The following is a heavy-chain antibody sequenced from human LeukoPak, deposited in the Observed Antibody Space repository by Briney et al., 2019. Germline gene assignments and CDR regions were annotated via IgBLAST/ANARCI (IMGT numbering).Heavy chain of an antibody. CDR2: INPNSGGT. CDR1: GYTFTGYH. D-gene: IGHD3-22*01. V-gene: IGHV1-2*02. J-gene: IGHJ3*02. CDR3: ARAPTYYYDSSGYGSDAFDI. Sequence: GASVKVSCKASGYTFTGYHMHWVRQAPGQGLEWMGWINPNSGGTNYAQKFQGRVTMTRDTSISTAYMELSRLRSDDTAVYYCARAPTYYYDSSGYGSDAFDIWGQGTMVTVSS.